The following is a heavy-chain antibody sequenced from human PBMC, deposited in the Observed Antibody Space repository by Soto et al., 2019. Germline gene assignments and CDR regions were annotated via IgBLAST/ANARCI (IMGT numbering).Heavy chain of an antibody. CDR3: ARDRGYSSSWYGYFDL. CDR2: IKQDGSEK. CDR1: GFTFSSYW. V-gene: IGHV3-7*01. D-gene: IGHD6-13*01. J-gene: IGHJ2*01. Sequence: EVQLVESGGGLVQPGGSLRLSCAASGFTFSSYWMSWVRQAPGKGLEWVANIKQDGSEKYYVDSVKGRFTISRDNAKNSLYLQMNSLRAEDTAVYYCARDRGYSSSWYGYFDLWGRGTLVTVSS.